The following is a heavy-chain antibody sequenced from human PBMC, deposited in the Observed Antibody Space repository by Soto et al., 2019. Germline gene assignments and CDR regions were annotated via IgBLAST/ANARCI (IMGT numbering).Heavy chain of an antibody. Sequence: SLRLSCAASGFTFSSYAMHWVRQAPGKGLEWVAVISYDGSNKYYADSVKGRFTISRDNSKNTLYLQMNSLRAEDTAVYYCASGEEVSSSTSNIAAAATFDYWGQGTLVTVSS. V-gene: IGHV3-30-3*01. J-gene: IGHJ4*02. CDR3: ASGEEVSSSTSNIAAAATFDY. CDR1: GFTFSSYA. CDR2: ISYDGSNK. D-gene: IGHD2-2*01.